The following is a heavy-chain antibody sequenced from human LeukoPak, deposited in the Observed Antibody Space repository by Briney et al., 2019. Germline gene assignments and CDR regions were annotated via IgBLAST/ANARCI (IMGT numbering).Heavy chain of an antibody. D-gene: IGHD3-9*01. V-gene: IGHV3-23*01. CDR2: ISGSGGST. CDR1: GFTFSSYA. Sequence: GGSLRLSCAASGFTFSSYAMSWVRQAPGKGLEWVSAISGSGGSTYYADSVKGRFTISRDNSKNTLYLQMNSLRAEDTAVYYCAITRGGYFDRSFDYWGPGTLVTVSS. CDR3: AITRGGYFDRSFDY. J-gene: IGHJ4*02.